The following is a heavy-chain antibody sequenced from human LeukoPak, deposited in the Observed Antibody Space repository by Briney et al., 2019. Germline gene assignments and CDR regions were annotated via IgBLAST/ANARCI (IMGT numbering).Heavy chain of an antibody. CDR1: GGSISGYH. D-gene: IGHD2-2*01. CDR2: IYHSGSI. J-gene: IGHJ2*01. V-gene: IGHV4-38-2*02. CDR3: ASRVGYCSSTSCYDGDPNDWYFDL. Sequence: SETLSLTCTVSGGSISGYHWSWIRQPPGKGLEWIGSIYHSGSIYYNPSLKSRVTISVDTSKNQLSLKLSSVTAADTAVYYCASRVGYCSSTSCYDGDPNDWYFDLWGRGTLVTVSS.